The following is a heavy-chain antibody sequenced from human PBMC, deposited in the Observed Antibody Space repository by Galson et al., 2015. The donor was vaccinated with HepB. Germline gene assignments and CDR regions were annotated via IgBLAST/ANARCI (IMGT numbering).Heavy chain of an antibody. V-gene: IGHV1-46*01. D-gene: IGHD2-2*01. Sequence: CKASGYTFTSYYMHWVRQAPGQGLEWMGIINPSGGSTSYAQKFQGRVTMTRDTSTSTVYMELSSLRSEDTAVYYCARDGGTGDIVVVPAPTSDYWGQGTLVTVSS. CDR1: GYTFTSYY. CDR2: INPSGGST. CDR3: ARDGGTGDIVVVPAPTSDY. J-gene: IGHJ4*02.